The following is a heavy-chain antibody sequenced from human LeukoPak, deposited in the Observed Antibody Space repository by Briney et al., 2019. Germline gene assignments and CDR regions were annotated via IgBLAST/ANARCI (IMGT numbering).Heavy chain of an antibody. J-gene: IGHJ4*02. CDR3: ATQEYSTSYLDY. CDR1: GFTFSDYH. V-gene: IGHV3-11*01. CDR2: ISSSGATI. Sequence: PGGSLRLSCAASGFTFSDYHMNWIRQAPGKGLEWGSYISSSGATIYYADSVKGRFTISRDSAKNSLYLQMNSLRAEDTAVYYCATQEYSTSYLDYWGQGTLVTVSS. D-gene: IGHD6-6*01.